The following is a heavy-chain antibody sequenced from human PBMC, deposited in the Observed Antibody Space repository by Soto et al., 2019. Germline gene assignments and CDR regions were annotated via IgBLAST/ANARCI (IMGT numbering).Heavy chain of an antibody. D-gene: IGHD3-10*01. J-gene: IGHJ6*02. CDR2: IYHSGST. V-gene: IGHV4-30-2*01. CDR3: ARGGRALPWFGDPYYYGMDV. Sequence: SETLSLTCAVSGGSISSGGYSWSWIRQPPGKGLEWIGYIYHSGSTYYNPSLKSRVTMSVDRSKNQFSLKLSSVTAADTAVYYCARGGRALPWFGDPYYYGMDVWGQGTTVTVSS. CDR1: GGSISSGGYS.